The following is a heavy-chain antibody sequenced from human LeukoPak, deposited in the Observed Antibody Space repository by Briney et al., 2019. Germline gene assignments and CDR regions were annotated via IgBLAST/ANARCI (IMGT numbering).Heavy chain of an antibody. J-gene: IGHJ4*02. CDR3: ARSIAFAGSHFDY. V-gene: IGHV3-9*02. CDR1: GFTSSDYA. D-gene: IGHD6-19*01. Sequence: GGSLRLSCAASGFTSSDYAMHWGPHALGKSLERVSRISWNSGSTGYADSVKGRFTISRDNARNSLYLQMNGLRAEDMAFYFCARSIAFAGSHFDYWGQGTLVTISS. CDR2: ISWNSGST.